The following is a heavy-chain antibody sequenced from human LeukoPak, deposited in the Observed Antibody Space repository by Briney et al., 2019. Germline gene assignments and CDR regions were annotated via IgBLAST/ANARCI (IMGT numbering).Heavy chain of an antibody. CDR3: AKDLGSSGYWHMGY. V-gene: IGHV3-23*01. Sequence: PGGSLRLSCAASGFTFSSYAMSWVRQAPGKGLEWVSAISGSGGSTYYADSVKGRFTISRDNSKNTLYLQMDSLRAEDTAVYYCAKDLGSSGYWHMGYSGQGTLVTVSS. J-gene: IGHJ4*02. CDR2: ISGSGGST. D-gene: IGHD3-22*01. CDR1: GFTFSSYA.